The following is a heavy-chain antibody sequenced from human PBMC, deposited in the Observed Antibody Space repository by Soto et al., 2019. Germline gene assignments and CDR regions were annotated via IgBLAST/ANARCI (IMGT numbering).Heavy chain of an antibody. CDR1: GGIFSRHG. CDR3: ARGGGWVGEASFDS. V-gene: IGHV1-69*06. J-gene: IGHJ4*02. Sequence: QVQLVQSGAEVKKPASSVKVSCKASGGIFSRHGINWVRQAPGQGLEWMGGILPIFGTSKYAEKFQDRVSLSTDKSPPPAYRELRSPKSEDTAIYYCARGGGWVGEASFDSWGQGTLVTVSS. D-gene: IGHD3-10*01. CDR2: ILPIFGTS.